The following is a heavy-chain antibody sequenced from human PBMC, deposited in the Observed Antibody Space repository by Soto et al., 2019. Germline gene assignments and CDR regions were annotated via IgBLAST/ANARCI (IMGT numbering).Heavy chain of an antibody. J-gene: IGHJ6*02. CDR2: IYSGGST. V-gene: IGHV3-53*01. CDR3: ARLVVEPTYYYYYGMDV. D-gene: IGHD3-22*01. Sequence: GGSLRLSCAASGFTVSSNYMSWVRQAPGKGLEWVSVIYSGGSTYYADSVKGRFTISRDNSKDTLYLQMNSLRAEDTVVYYCARLVVEPTYYYYYGMDVWGQGTTVTVSS. CDR1: GFTVSSNY.